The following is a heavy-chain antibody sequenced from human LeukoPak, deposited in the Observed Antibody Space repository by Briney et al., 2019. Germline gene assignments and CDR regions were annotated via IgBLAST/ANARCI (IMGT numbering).Heavy chain of an antibody. D-gene: IGHD1-1*01. CDR2: ISGSGGST. V-gene: IGHV3-23*01. J-gene: IGHJ4*02. Sequence: GGSLRLSCVASGFTFNSYVMSWVRQAPGKGLEWVSAISGSGGSTYYADSVKGRFTISRDNSNNTLYVQMSSLRAEDTAVYYCAKGRGTGTNNHWGQGTLVTVSS. CDR1: GFTFNSYV. CDR3: AKGRGTGTNNH.